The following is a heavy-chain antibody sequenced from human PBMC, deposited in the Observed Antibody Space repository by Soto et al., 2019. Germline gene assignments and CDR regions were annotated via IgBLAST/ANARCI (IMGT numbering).Heavy chain of an antibody. V-gene: IGHV5-51*01. D-gene: IGHD5-18*01. J-gene: IGHJ6*02. CDR2: IYPGDSDA. CDR1: GYSLTSYW. Sequence: GESLKISCNGSGYSLTSYWIAWVRQMPGKGLEWMGIIYPGDSDARYSPSFQGQVTISVDKSDSTAYLQWSSLKASDTATYYCVADTARTYYYYAMDVWGQGTTVTVSS. CDR3: VADTARTYYYYAMDV.